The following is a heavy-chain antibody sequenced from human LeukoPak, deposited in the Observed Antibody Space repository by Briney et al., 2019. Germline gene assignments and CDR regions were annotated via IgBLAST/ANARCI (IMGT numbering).Heavy chain of an antibody. D-gene: IGHD6-13*01. CDR3: ARDSAYSSRGFDY. V-gene: IGHV4-30-2*01. Sequence: SETLSLTCAVSGGSISSGGYSWSWIRQPPGKGLEWIGYIYHSGSTYYNPSLKSRVTISVDRSKNQFSLKLSSVTAADTAVYYCARDSAYSSRGFDYWGQGTLVTVSS. CDR2: IYHSGST. CDR1: GGSISSGGYS. J-gene: IGHJ4*02.